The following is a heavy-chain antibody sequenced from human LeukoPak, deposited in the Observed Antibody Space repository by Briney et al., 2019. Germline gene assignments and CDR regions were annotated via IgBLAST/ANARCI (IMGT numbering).Heavy chain of an antibody. CDR1: EYSFNSYY. CDR2: INPGGGTT. D-gene: IGHD6-19*01. Sequence: EASVKVSCKASEYSFNSYYMHWVRQAPGQGLEWMGMINPGGGTTTHTQKLQGRVTMTSDTSTSTVHMQLSSLRSDDTAIYYCATDSSGWFPPHYFYYAMDVWGQGTTITVSS. V-gene: IGHV1-46*02. J-gene: IGHJ6*02. CDR3: ATDSSGWFPPHYFYYAMDV.